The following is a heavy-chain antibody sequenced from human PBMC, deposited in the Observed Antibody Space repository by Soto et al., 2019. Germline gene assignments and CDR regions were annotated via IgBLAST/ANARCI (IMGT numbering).Heavy chain of an antibody. CDR3: ARDWGYGYGY. D-gene: IGHD5-18*01. CDR2: INAGNGNT. J-gene: IGHJ4*02. CDR1: GYTFTSYA. Sequence: QVQLVQSGAEVKKPGASVKGSCKTSGYTFTSYAIHWVRQAPGQSLEWLGWINAGNGNTKYSQKFQGRVTITRDTSASTAYMDLSSLRSEDTALYYCARDWGYGYGYWGQGTLVTVS. V-gene: IGHV1-3*01.